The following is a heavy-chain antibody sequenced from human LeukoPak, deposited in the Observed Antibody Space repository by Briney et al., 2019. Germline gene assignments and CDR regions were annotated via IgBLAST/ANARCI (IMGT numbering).Heavy chain of an antibody. D-gene: IGHD3-10*01. CDR3: ARDGTPTSYYGSGSYYAGYYGMDV. CDR1: GFTFSDYY. V-gene: IGHV3-11*06. Sequence: PGGSLRLSCAASGFTFSDYYMSWIRQAPGKGLEWVSYISSSSSYTNYADSVKGRFTISRDNAKNSLYPQMNSLRAEDTAVYYCARDGTPTSYYGSGSYYAGYYGMDVWGKGTTVTVSS. CDR2: ISSSSSYT. J-gene: IGHJ6*04.